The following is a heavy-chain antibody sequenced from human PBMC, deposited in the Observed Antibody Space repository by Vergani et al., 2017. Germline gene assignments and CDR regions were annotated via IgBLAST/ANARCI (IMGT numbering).Heavy chain of an antibody. V-gene: IGHV3-30*02. D-gene: IGHD3-16*01. J-gene: IGHJ4*02. CDR1: VFTLSNYD. CDR3: AKHFRGWGIDY. Sequence: QVQLVESGGGVVQRGGSLRLSCATSVFTLSNYDMQCIRQGPGKGLELVAFIQFDGSNQYYADSVKGRFTLSRDFSKNTLYLQMNSLRTDDTATYYCAKHFRGWGIDYWGQGTQVIVSS. CDR2: IQFDGSNQ.